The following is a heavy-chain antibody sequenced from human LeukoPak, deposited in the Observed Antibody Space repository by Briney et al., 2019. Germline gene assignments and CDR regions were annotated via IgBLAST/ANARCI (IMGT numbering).Heavy chain of an antibody. CDR2: IYYSGST. J-gene: IGHJ5*02. D-gene: IGHD6-19*01. V-gene: IGHV4-61*05. CDR1: GGSISSSSYY. CDR3: ATTIAVAGRGWFDP. Sequence: SETLSLTCTVSGGSISSSSYYWSWIRQPPGKGLEWIGYIYYSGSTNYNPSLKSRVTISVDTSKNQFSLKLSSVTAADTAVYYCATTIAVAGRGWFDPWGQGTLVTVSS.